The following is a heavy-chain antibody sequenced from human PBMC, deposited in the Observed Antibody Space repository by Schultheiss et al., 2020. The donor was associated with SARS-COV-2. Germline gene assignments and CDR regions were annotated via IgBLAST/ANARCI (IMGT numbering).Heavy chain of an antibody. V-gene: IGHV3-23*01. D-gene: IGHD3-3*01. CDR1: GFTFDDYA. J-gene: IGHJ6*03. CDR2: ISGSGGST. CDR3: AGETAYYDFWSGYTPLYYMDV. Sequence: GESLKISCAASGFTFDDYAMHWVRQAPGKGLEWVSAISGSGGSTYYADSVKGRFTISRDNAKNSLYLQMNSLRAEDTAVYYCAGETAYYDFWSGYTPLYYMDVWGKGTTVTVSS.